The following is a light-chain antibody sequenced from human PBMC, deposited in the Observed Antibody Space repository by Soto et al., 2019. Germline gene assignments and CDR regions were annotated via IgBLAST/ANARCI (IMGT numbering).Light chain of an antibody. Sequence: IVLTQSPATLSLSPGERATLSCRASQSVSTYLAWFQQKPGQAPRLLIYDASKRATGIPARFSGSGSGTDFTLTISSLEPEDFAVYYCQQRDTWVRTFGQGTKVEIK. CDR1: QSVSTY. V-gene: IGKV3-11*01. J-gene: IGKJ1*01. CDR3: QQRDTWVRT. CDR2: DAS.